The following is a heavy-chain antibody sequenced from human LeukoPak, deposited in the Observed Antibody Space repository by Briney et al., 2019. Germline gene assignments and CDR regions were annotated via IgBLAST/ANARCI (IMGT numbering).Heavy chain of an antibody. J-gene: IGHJ4*02. CDR2: IWYEVSNK. V-gene: IGHV3-33*01. Sequence: GGCLRPSCAPSGLTFSSYGMHWVRQAAGNGMEWVAAIWYEVSNKNFADSVKGRFTISRDKSKHTLYLQMNSLRAEDTAVDYCARDQLIHYASSGYYDYCGQGRLVTVSS. CDR1: GLTFSSYG. D-gene: IGHD3-22*01. CDR3: ARDQLIHYASSGYYDY.